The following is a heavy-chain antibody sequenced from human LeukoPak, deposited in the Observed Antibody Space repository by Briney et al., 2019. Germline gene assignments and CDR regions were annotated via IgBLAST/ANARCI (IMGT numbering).Heavy chain of an antibody. D-gene: IGHD1-26*01. Sequence: SETLSLTCTVSGGSISTYYWSWIRQPPGKGLEWIGDIRYSVSANYNPSLKSRVTISVDTSRNQFSLRLTSVTAADTAVYYCARFSGTFHYYYMDVWGKGTMVTVSS. V-gene: IGHV4-59*01. CDR2: IRYSVSA. J-gene: IGHJ6*03. CDR3: ARFSGTFHYYYMDV. CDR1: GGSISTYY.